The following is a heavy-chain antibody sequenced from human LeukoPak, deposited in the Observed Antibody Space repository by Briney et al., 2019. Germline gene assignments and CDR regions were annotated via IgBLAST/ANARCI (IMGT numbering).Heavy chain of an antibody. Sequence: GGSLRLSCAASGFTVRSYYMAWVRQAPGKGLEWVSVIYSGGDTYYADSVKGRFTISRDNSKNMIHLEMSSLKAEDTAVYYCAKERNLEIAVAGTIFDYWGQGTLVTVSS. CDR3: AKERNLEIAVAGTIFDY. D-gene: IGHD6-19*01. CDR2: IYSGGDT. CDR1: GFTVRSYY. J-gene: IGHJ4*02. V-gene: IGHV3-66*01.